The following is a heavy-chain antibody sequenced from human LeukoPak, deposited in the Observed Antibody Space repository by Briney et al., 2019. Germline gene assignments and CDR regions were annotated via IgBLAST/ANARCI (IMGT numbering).Heavy chain of an antibody. J-gene: IGHJ3*02. D-gene: IGHD2-15*01. Sequence: GGSLRLSCAASGFTFSNAWMSWVRQAPGKVLEWVSSISSSSSYIYYADSVKGRFTISRDNAKNSLYLQMNSLRAEDTAVYYCARDRRVEDAFDIWGQGTMVTVSS. CDR3: ARDRRVEDAFDI. V-gene: IGHV3-21*01. CDR2: ISSSSSYI. CDR1: GFTFSNAW.